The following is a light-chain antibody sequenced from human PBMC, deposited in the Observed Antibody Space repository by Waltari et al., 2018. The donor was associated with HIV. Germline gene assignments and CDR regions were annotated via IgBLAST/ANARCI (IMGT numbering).Light chain of an antibody. CDR3: QSYDSDSLV. J-gene: IGLJ3*02. Sequence: NFMLTQPHSVSASPGETVTISCTHSSGSVAANFVQWFQHHPGSSPTTVIYEDNERPSGVPDRFSGSIDSSSSSASFTAFLTISGLKTEDEAVYYCQSYDSDSLVFGGGTRLTVL. V-gene: IGLV6-57*01. CDR2: EDN. CDR1: SGSVAANF.